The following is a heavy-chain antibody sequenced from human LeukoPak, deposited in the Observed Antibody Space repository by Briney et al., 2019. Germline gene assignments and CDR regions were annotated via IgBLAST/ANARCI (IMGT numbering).Heavy chain of an antibody. Sequence: PGGSLRLSCAASGFTFSNYNINWVRQAPGKGLEWVSSISMRSTYIYYADPVKGRFTVSRDNAKNSLFLQMNRLRAEDTAVYYCARASTGFDFDYWGQGTLVTVSS. D-gene: IGHD3-9*01. J-gene: IGHJ4*02. CDR1: GFTFSNYN. CDR2: ISMRSTYI. V-gene: IGHV3-21*01. CDR3: ARASTGFDFDY.